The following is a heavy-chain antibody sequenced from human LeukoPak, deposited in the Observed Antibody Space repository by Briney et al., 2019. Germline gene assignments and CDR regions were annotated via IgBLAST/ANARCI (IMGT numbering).Heavy chain of an antibody. CDR2: TI. V-gene: IGHV3-30*01. Sequence: TIYYADSVKGRFTISRDNSKNTLYLQMNSLRAEDTAVYYCARERAYSGSYYGGPDAFDIWGQGTMVTVSS. CDR3: ARERAYSGSYYGGPDAFDI. D-gene: IGHD1-26*01. J-gene: IGHJ3*02.